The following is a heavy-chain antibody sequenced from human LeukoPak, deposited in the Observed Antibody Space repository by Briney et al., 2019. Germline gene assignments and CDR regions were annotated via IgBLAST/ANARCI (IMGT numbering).Heavy chain of an antibody. J-gene: IGHJ4*02. Sequence: GGSLRLSCAASGFTFTGYAMSWVRQAPGKELEWVSAISGSGHSTDYADSVKGRFTISRDNSKNTLYLEVISLTAEDTAVYYCAKDDAWLRFGEWSQGTLVTVSS. D-gene: IGHD3-10*01. CDR1: GFTFTGYA. CDR3: AKDDAWLRFGE. V-gene: IGHV3-23*01. CDR2: ISGSGHST.